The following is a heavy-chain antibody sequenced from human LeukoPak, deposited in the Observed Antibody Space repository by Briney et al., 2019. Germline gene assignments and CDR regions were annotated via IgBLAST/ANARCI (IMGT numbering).Heavy chain of an antibody. Sequence: PGESLRLSCAASGFTFSSYAMSWVRQAPGKGLEWVSAISGSGGSTYYADSVKGRFTISRDNSKNTLYLQMNSLRAEDTAVYYCAKDLVGCSSTSCYFTVGGMDVWGQGTTVTVSS. J-gene: IGHJ6*02. CDR3: AKDLVGCSSTSCYFTVGGMDV. D-gene: IGHD2-2*01. CDR2: ISGSGGST. CDR1: GFTFSSYA. V-gene: IGHV3-23*01.